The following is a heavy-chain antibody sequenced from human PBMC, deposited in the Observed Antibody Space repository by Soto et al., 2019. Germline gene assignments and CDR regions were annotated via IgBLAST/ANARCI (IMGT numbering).Heavy chain of an antibody. D-gene: IGHD3-10*01. V-gene: IGHV4-61*01. Sequence: PSETLSLTCTVSGGSVGSGSYYWSWIQQPPGKGLEWIGYIYYSGSTNYNPSLKSRVTISVDTSKNQFSLKLSSVTAADTAVYYCARDRGKGMDVWGQGTTVTVSS. CDR3: ARDRGKGMDV. J-gene: IGHJ6*02. CDR1: GGSVGSGSYY. CDR2: IYYSGST.